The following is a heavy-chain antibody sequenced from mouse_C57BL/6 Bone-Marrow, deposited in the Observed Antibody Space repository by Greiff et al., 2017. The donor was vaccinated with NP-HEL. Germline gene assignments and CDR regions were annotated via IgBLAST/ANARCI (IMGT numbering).Heavy chain of an antibody. V-gene: IGHV1-9*01. D-gene: IGHD2-2*01. CDR1: GYTFTGYW. Sequence: VQLQQSGAELMKPGASVKLSCKATGYTFTGYWIEWVKQRPGHGLEWIGEILPGSGSTNNNEKFKGKATFTADTSSNTAYMQLSSLTTEDSAIYYCARFYGYDDEGLLDYWGQGTTLTVSS. CDR2: ILPGSGST. J-gene: IGHJ2*01. CDR3: ARFYGYDDEGLLDY.